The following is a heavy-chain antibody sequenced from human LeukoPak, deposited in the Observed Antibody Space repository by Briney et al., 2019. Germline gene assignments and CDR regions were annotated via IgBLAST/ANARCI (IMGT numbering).Heavy chain of an antibody. D-gene: IGHD1-14*01. V-gene: IGHV3-30-3*01. CDR2: ISHDGNNK. Sequence: GGSLRLSCVASGFIFSNYDMYWVRQAPGKGLEWVARISHDGNNKYYADSEKGRVTISRDNSKNTLYLQMNSLRSEYTAVYFCARERPIIPERPSTYYGLDVWGQGTTVTVSS. J-gene: IGHJ6*02. CDR3: ARERPIIPERPSTYYGLDV. CDR1: GFIFSNYD.